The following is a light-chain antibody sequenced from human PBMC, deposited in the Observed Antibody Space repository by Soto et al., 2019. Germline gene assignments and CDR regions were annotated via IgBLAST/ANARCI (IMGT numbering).Light chain of an antibody. V-gene: IGKV1-5*03. J-gene: IGKJ1*01. CDR3: QHYNSYSEA. CDR1: QTITTW. CDR2: KAS. Sequence: GDRVTITCRASQTITTWMAWYQQKPGKAPKLLIYKASTLKSGVPSRFSGSGSGTEFTLTISSLQPDDFATYYCQHYNSYSEAFGQGTKVDIK.